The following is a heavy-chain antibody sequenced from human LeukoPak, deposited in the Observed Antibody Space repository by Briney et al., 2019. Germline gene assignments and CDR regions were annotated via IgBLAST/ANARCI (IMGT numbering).Heavy chain of an antibody. V-gene: IGHV3-74*01. J-gene: IGHJ4*02. CDR1: GFDFSSNW. CDR3: ARDNDYEGIDY. D-gene: IGHD4-17*01. Sequence: GGSLRLSCAASGFDFSSNWMHWVRHAPGQGLVWVSRIKGDGISTNYADSVKGRFTISRDNSKNTLYLQMNSLRAEDTAVYYCARDNDYEGIDYWGQGTLVTVSS. CDR2: IKGDGIST.